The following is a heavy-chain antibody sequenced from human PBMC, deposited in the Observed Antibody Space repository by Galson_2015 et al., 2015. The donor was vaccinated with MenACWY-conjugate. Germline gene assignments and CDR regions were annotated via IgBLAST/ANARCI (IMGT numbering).Heavy chain of an antibody. CDR1: GFPFSNLW. D-gene: IGHD3-22*01. CDR2: INQDGSEK. CDR3: VRVSSYYYDSSGGFDL. J-gene: IGHJ2*01. V-gene: IGHV3-7*03. Sequence: SLRLSCAASGFPFSNLWMRWVRQAPGKGLEWVANINQDGSEKYYVDSVGGRFTISRDNAKNSLYLQMSSLRAGDTAVYYCVRVSSYYYDSSGGFDLWGRGTLVTVSS.